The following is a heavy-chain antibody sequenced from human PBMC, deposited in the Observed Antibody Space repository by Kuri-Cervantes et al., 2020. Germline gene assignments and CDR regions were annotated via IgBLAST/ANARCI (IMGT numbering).Heavy chain of an antibody. J-gene: IGHJ6*02. Sequence: GGSLRLSCAASGFTFSNAWMSWVRQAPGKGLEWVGRIKSKTDGGTTDYAAPVKGRFTISRDNSKNTLYLQMNSLRAEDTAVYYCAREETDSSSWYYYYYGMDVWGQGTTVTVSS. D-gene: IGHD6-13*01. CDR1: GFTFSNAW. V-gene: IGHV3-15*01. CDR2: IKSKTDGGTT. CDR3: AREETDSSSWYYYYYGMDV.